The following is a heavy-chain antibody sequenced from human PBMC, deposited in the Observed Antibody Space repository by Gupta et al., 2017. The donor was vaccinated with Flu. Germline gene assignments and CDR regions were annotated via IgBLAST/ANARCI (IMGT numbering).Heavy chain of an antibody. CDR3: AGGAWNPPGAFDI. D-gene: IGHD1-1*01. J-gene: IGHJ3*02. CDR1: GDIFSKYA. V-gene: IGHV1-69*01. CDR2: IIPVFGTA. Sequence: QLVQSGAEVKKPGSSVKVSCKASGDIFSKYAISWVRQAPGQGLEWMGGIIPVFGTAKYSQKFQGRVTMTADESTTTAYMELIILRSEDTAVYYCAGGAWNPPGAFDIWGQGTVVTVSS.